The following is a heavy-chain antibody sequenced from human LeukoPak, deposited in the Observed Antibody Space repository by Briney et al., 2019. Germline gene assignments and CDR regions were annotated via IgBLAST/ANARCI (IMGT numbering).Heavy chain of an antibody. CDR2: MNPNSGNT. Sequence: GASVKVSCKASGYTFTSYDINWVRQAAGQGLEWMGWMNPNSGNTGYAQKFQGRVTMTRNTSISTAYMELSSLRSEDTAVYYCARETYYDFWSGYYTGYYYYCGMDVWGQGTTVTVSS. CDR3: ARETYYDFWSGYYTGYYYYCGMDV. V-gene: IGHV1-8*01. CDR1: GYTFTSYD. D-gene: IGHD3-3*01. J-gene: IGHJ6*02.